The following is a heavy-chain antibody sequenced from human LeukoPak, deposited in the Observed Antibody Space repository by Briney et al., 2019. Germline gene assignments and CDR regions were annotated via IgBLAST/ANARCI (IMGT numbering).Heavy chain of an antibody. Sequence: TGGSLKLSCAASGFTVSSNYMSWVRQAPGKGLEWVSSISSSSSYIYYADSVKGRFTISRDNAKNSLYLQMNSLRAEDTAVYYCARTITYYDILTGYYISTHFDYWGQGTLVTVSS. CDR2: ISSSSSYI. CDR3: ARTITYYDILTGYYISTHFDY. V-gene: IGHV3-21*01. D-gene: IGHD3-9*01. CDR1: GFTVSSNY. J-gene: IGHJ4*02.